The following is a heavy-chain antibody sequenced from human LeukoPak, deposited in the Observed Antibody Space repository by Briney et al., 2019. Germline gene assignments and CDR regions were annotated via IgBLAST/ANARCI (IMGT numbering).Heavy chain of an antibody. CDR1: GGSISGYY. J-gene: IGHJ4*02. D-gene: IGHD3-16*01. CDR3: AREETAGGLDY. CDR2: IYYGGNT. V-gene: IGHV4-59*12. Sequence: SETLSLTCTVSGGSISGYYWSWIRQPPGKGLEWIGYIYYGGNTNYNPSLRSRVTISVDTSKNQFSLKLSSVTAADTAVYYCAREETAGGLDYWGQGTLVTVSS.